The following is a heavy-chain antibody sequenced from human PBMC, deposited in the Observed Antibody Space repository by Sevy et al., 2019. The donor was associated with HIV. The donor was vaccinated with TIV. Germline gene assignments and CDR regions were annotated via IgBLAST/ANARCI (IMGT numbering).Heavy chain of an antibody. J-gene: IGHJ6*03. CDR2: IKSKTDGGTT. D-gene: IGHD3-10*01. CDR1: GFTFSNAW. CDR3: TTVLWFGAYYMDV. Sequence: GGSLRLSCAASGFTFSNAWMSWVRQAPGKGLEWVGRIKSKTDGGTTDYAAPVKGRFTISRDDSKNTLCLQMNSLKTEDTAVYYCTTVLWFGAYYMDVWGKGTTVTVSS. V-gene: IGHV3-15*01.